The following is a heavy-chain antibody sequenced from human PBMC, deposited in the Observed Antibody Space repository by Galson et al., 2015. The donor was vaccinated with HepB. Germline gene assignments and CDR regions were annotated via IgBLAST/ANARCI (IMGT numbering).Heavy chain of an antibody. CDR1: GYSFTSYW. J-gene: IGHJ6*02. Sequence: QSGAEVKKPGESLRISCTGSGYSFTSYWISWVRQMPGKGLEWMGRIDPSDSYTNYSPSFQGHVTISADKSISTAYLQWSSLRASDTAMYYCARQPHDFYYYYGMDVWGQGTTVTVSS. CDR2: IDPSDSYT. CDR3: ARQPHDFYYYYGMDV. D-gene: IGHD1-14*01. V-gene: IGHV5-10-1*01.